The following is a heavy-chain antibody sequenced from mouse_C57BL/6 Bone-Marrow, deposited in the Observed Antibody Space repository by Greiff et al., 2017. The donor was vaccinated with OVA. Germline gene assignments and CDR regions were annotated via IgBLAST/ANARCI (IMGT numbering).Heavy chain of an antibody. CDR2: IYPRDGST. D-gene: IGHD2-4*01. J-gene: IGHJ1*03. CDR1: GYTFTDHT. Sequence: VQLQESDAELVKPGASVKISCKFSGYTFTDHTIHWMKQRPEQGLEWIGYIYPRDGSTKYNEKFKGKATLTADKSSSTAYMQLNSLTSEDSAVYFCARLGRGLRPYFDVWGTGTTVTVSS. CDR3: ARLGRGLRPYFDV. V-gene: IGHV1-78*01.